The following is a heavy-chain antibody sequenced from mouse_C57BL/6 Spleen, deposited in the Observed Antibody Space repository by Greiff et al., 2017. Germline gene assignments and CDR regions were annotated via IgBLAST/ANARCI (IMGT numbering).Heavy chain of an antibody. Sequence: DVHLVESGGGLVQPGGSLKLSCAASGFTFSDYYMYWVRQTPEKRLEWVAYISNGGGSTYYPDTVKGRFTISRDNAKNTLYLQMSRLKSEDTAMYYCARQSRSYFAMDYWGQGASVTASS. J-gene: IGHJ4*01. CDR3: ARQSRSYFAMDY. V-gene: IGHV5-12*01. CDR1: GFTFSDYY. D-gene: IGHD1-1*01. CDR2: ISNGGGST.